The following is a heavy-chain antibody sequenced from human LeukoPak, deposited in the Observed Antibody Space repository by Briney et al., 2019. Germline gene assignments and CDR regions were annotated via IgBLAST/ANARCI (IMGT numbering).Heavy chain of an antibody. Sequence: SETLSLTGTVSGGSISSYYWSWIRQPPGKGLEWIGYIYTSGSTNYNPSLKSRVTISVDTSKNQFSLKLSSVTAADTAVYYCARHPLFDYWGQGTLVTVSS. V-gene: IGHV4-4*09. CDR2: IYTSGST. CDR1: GGSISSYY. CDR3: ARHPLFDY. J-gene: IGHJ4*02.